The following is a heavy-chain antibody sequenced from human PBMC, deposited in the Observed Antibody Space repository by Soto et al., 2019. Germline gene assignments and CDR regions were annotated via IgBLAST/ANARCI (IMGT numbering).Heavy chain of an antibody. J-gene: IGHJ3*02. CDR3: ASEGTYYYDSSGYYGAFDI. D-gene: IGHD3-22*01. CDR2: INHSGST. CDR1: GGSFSGDY. V-gene: IGHV4-34*01. Sequence: PSETLSLTCAVSGGSFSGDYWRWIRQPPGKGLEWIGEINHSGSTNYNPSLKSRVTISVDTSKNQFSLKLSSVTAADTAVYYCASEGTYYYDSSGYYGAFDIWGQGTMVT.